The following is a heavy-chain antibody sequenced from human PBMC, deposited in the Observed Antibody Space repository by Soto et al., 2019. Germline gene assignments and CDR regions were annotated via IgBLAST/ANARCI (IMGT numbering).Heavy chain of an antibody. V-gene: IGHV4-31*03. CDR2: VYSSGRT. Sequence: QLQLQESGPGLVRPSQTLSLTCSVSGGSITSGGYYWGWIRQLPGKGLEWVAYVYSSGRTYYNPSLETRLSISLDISKNKFSLLLRSVAVADTAIYYCARDHKGFNRAFDIWGQGAMVTVSP. J-gene: IGHJ3*02. CDR3: ARDHKGFNRAFDI. CDR1: GGSITSGGYY.